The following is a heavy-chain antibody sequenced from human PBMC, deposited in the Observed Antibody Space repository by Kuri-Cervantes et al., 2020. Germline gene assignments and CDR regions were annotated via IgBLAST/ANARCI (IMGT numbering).Heavy chain of an antibody. J-gene: IGHJ6*02. V-gene: IGHV1-18*01. CDR1: GYTFTSYG. CDR2: ISAYNGNT. D-gene: IGHD5-12*01. CDR3: ARNASVDIVATFYYYYYGMDV. Sequence: ASVKVSCKASGYTFTSYGISWVRQAPGQGLEWMGWISAYNGNTNYAQKLQGRVTMTTDTSTSTAYMELRSLRSDDTAVYYCARNASVDIVATFYYYYYGMDVWGQGTTVTVSS.